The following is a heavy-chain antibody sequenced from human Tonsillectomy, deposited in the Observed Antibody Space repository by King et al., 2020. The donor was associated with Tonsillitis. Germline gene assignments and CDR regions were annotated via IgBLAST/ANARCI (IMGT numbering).Heavy chain of an antibody. Sequence: VQLVESGGGLTQPGGSLRLSCAASGFAVTMNYMTWVRQAPGKGLEWVSVISGVGTIFYADSVKGRFTISRDNSENTLYLQMNNLGVEDTAVYFCVRSENWDDAFDV. CDR2: ISGVGTI. J-gene: IGHJ3*01. CDR3: VRSENWDDAFDV. V-gene: IGHV3-53*01. CDR1: GFAVTMNY. D-gene: IGHD7-27*01.